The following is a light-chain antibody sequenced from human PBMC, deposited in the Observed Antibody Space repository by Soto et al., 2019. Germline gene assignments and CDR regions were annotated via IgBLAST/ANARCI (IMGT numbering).Light chain of an antibody. V-gene: IGLV1-40*01. CDR2: DNS. CDR1: SSNIGAGYD. CDR3: QSYDSSLSGSV. J-gene: IGLJ2*01. Sequence: QSVLTQPPSVSGAPGQRVTISCTGSSSNIGAGYDVHWYQQLPGTAPKLLIYDNSNRPSGVPDRFSGSKSGTSAPLAITGLQAEDEADYYCQSYDSSLSGSVFGGGTKLTVL.